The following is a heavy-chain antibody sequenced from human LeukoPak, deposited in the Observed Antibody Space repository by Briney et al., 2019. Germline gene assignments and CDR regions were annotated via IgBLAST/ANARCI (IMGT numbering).Heavy chain of an antibody. J-gene: IGHJ6*02. Sequence: GGSLRLSCAASGFTFSSYAMSWVRQAPGKGLEWVSAISGSGGSTYYADSVKGRFTISRDNSKNTLYLRMNSLRAEDTAVYYCAKSVFAALYYGMDVWGQGTTVTVSS. D-gene: IGHD3-10*02. CDR1: GFTFSSYA. CDR2: ISGSGGST. CDR3: AKSVFAALYYGMDV. V-gene: IGHV3-23*01.